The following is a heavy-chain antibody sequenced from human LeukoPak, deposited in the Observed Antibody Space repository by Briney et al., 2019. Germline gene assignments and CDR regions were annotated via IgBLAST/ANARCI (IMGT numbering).Heavy chain of an antibody. CDR2: IYYSGNT. D-gene: IGHD3-10*01. CDR1: GDSIRSSNYY. CDR3: ARAGAPYGSGNNYNSDV. J-gene: IGHJ6*02. V-gene: IGHV4-39*07. Sequence: PSETLSLPCSVSGDSIRSSNYYWGWIRQPPGKGLEWIGSIYYSGNTYYNPSLKSRVTISVDTSKNQFSLRLSSVTAADTAVYYCARAGAPYGSGNNYNSDVWGQGTTVTVSS.